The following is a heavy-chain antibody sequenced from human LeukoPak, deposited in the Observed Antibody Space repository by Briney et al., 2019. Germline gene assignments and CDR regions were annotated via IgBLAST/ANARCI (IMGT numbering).Heavy chain of an antibody. CDR3: ARSREGATPDDAFDI. D-gene: IGHD1-26*01. J-gene: IGHJ3*02. V-gene: IGHV3-30-3*01. Sequence: GRSLRLSCAASGFTFSSYAMHWVRQAPGKGLEWVAVISYDGSNKYYADSVKGRFTISRDNSKNTLYLQMNSLRAEDTAVYYCARSREGATPDDAFDIWGQGTMVTVSS. CDR1: GFTFSSYA. CDR2: ISYDGSNK.